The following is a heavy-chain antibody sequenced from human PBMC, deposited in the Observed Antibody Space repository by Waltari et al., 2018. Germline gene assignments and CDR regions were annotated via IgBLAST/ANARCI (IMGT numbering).Heavy chain of an antibody. V-gene: IGHV1-69*02. CDR2: IIPILGIA. D-gene: IGHD6-19*01. Sequence: QVQLVQSGAEVKKPGSSVKVSCKASGGTFSSYTISWVRQAPGQGLEWMGRIIPILGIANYAQKFQGRVTITADKSTSTAYMELSSLRSEDTAVYYCARAPMGSSGWYGVNWFDPWGQGTLVTVSS. CDR3: ARAPMGSSGWYGVNWFDP. J-gene: IGHJ5*02. CDR1: GGTFSSYT.